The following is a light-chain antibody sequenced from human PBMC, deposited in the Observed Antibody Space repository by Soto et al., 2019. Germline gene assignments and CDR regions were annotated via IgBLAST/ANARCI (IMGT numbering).Light chain of an antibody. Sequence: DIQMTQSPSSLSASVGDRVTLTCRASETISTFLNWYQHKPGRAPKLLIYAASRLQSGVPSRFSGSGSGTDFTLTINGLQPEDFASYYCQQSYSLSPFTFGQGTRLEIK. CDR2: AAS. CDR1: ETISTF. J-gene: IGKJ5*01. V-gene: IGKV1-39*01. CDR3: QQSYSLSPFT.